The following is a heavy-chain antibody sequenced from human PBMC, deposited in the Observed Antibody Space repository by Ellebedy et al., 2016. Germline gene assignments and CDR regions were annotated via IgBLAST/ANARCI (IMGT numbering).Heavy chain of an antibody. CDR2: ISGSGGST. CDR3: AKDSGIIGGRDYFDY. CDR1: GFTFSSYA. J-gene: IGHJ4*02. D-gene: IGHD3-3*01. V-gene: IGHV3-23*01. Sequence: GGSLRLXXAASGFTFSSYAMSWVRQAPGKGLEWVSAISGSGGSTYYADSVKGRFTISRDNSKNTLYLQMNSLRAEDTAVYYCAKDSGIIGGRDYFDYWGQGTLVTVSS.